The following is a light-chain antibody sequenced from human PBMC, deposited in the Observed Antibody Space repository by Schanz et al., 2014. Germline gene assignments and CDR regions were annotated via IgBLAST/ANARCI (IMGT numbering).Light chain of an antibody. Sequence: ENVLTQSPGTLSLSPGERATLSCRASESLNSRFLAWYQQKPGQAPRLLIFDASNRATGIPERFSGSGSVTDFTLTISRLEPEDSAVYYCQHYGSPPLTFGPGTTVDIK. J-gene: IGKJ3*01. CDR1: ESLNSRF. CDR2: DAS. V-gene: IGKV3-20*01. CDR3: QHYGSPPLT.